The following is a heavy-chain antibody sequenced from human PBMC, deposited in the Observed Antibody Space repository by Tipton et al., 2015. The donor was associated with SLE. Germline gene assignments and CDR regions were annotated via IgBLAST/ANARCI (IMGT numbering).Heavy chain of an antibody. CDR2: INPNSGGT. J-gene: IGHJ6*02. D-gene: IGHD3-3*01. CDR1: GYTFSGNY. CDR3: ARDPYDLWSDYYSPGGLDV. Sequence: QSGAEVKKPGASVKVSCMASGYTFSGNYMHWVRQAPGQGLEWMGWINPNSGGTNYAQRFQGRVTMTRDTSISTAYMELNSLTSDDTAVYYCARDPYDLWSDYYSPGGLDVWGQGTTVIVSS. V-gene: IGHV1-2*02.